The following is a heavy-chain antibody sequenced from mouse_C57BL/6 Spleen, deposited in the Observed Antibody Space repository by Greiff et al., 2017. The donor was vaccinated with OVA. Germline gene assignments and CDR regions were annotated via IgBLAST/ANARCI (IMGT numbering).Heavy chain of an antibody. CDR3: ASLYGNYWYFDV. D-gene: IGHD2-1*01. V-gene: IGHV1-82*01. CDR2: IYPGDGDT. J-gene: IGHJ1*03. CDR1: GYAFSSSW. Sequence: QVQLKQSGPELVKPGASVKISCKASGYAFSSSWMNWVKQRPGKGLEWIGRIYPGDGDTNYNGKFKGKATLTADKSSSTAYMQLSSLTAEDSAVYCCASLYGNYWYFDVWGTGTTVTVSS.